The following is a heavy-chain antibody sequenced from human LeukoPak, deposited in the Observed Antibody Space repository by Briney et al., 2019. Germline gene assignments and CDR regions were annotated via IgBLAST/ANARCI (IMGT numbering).Heavy chain of an antibody. CDR2: ISAYNGNT. D-gene: IGHD3-10*01. CDR1: GYTFTSYG. Sequence: ASVKVSCKASGYTFTSYGISWVRQAPGQGLEWMGWISAYNGNTNYAQKLQGRVTMTTDTSTSTAYMELRSLRSDDTAVYYCARDTDTGNYYGSGSYYSPPGYWGQGTLVAVSS. CDR3: ARDTDTGNYYGSGSYYSPPGY. J-gene: IGHJ4*02. V-gene: IGHV1-18*01.